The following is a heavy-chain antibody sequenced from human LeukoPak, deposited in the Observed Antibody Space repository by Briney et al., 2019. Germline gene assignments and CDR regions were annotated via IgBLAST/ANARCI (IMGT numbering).Heavy chain of an antibody. Sequence: ASVKVSCKASGYTFTDYYIHWARQAPGQDFEWMGWINPKSGGTEYAQKFQGRVTMTRDPSLSTAYMELSRLRSDDTAVFYCARASTVAGNHRPFDYWGQGTLVTVSS. V-gene: IGHV1-2*02. CDR2: INPKSGGT. J-gene: IGHJ4*02. D-gene: IGHD6-19*01. CDR1: GYTFTDYY. CDR3: ARASTVAGNHRPFDY.